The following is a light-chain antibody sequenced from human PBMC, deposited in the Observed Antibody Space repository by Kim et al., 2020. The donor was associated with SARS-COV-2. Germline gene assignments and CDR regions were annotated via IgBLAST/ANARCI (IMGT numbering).Light chain of an antibody. V-gene: IGKV3-15*01. CDR1: QSVSRN. J-gene: IGKJ4*01. CDR3: QQYDSGLT. Sequence: SVYPGERATLSSRASQSVSRNLAWYQQVRGQPPRLIIYGASTRATGVPARFSGSWSGTEFTLTISNLQSEDVAIYFCQQYDSGLTFGGGTKVDIK. CDR2: GAS.